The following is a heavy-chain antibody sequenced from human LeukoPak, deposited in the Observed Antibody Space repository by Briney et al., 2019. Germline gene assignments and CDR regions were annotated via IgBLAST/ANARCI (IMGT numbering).Heavy chain of an antibody. D-gene: IGHD3-10*01. Sequence: ASVKVSCKASGYTFTGYYMHCVRQAPRRQGLEWMGWINPNSGGTHYAQKFQGRVTITMDTSISTAYMELSRLRSDDTAVYYCARTSSSGDCFDYWGQGTLVIVSS. CDR2: INPNSGGT. CDR3: ARTSSSGDCFDY. CDR1: GYTFTGYY. V-gene: IGHV1-2*02. J-gene: IGHJ4*02.